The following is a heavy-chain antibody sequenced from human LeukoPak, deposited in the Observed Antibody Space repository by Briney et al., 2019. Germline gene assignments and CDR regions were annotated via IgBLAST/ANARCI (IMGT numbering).Heavy chain of an antibody. D-gene: IGHD6-19*01. Sequence: ASVKVSCTASGGTFSSYAISWVRPAPGQGLAWMGWISAYNGNTNYAQKLQGRVTMTTDTSTSTAYMELRSLRSDDTAVYYCAREPSGWYGSTYWGQGTLVTVSS. J-gene: IGHJ4*02. CDR3: AREPSGWYGSTY. CDR1: GGTFSSYA. CDR2: ISAYNGNT. V-gene: IGHV1-18*01.